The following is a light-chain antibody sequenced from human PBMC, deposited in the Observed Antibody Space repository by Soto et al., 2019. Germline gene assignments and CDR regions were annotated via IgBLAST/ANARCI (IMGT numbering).Light chain of an antibody. V-gene: IGKV2-28*01. CDR1: HRLLHSNGYNY. CDR2: LGS. Sequence: DIVMTQSPLSLPVTPGEPASISCKSSHRLLHSNGYNYLDWYLQKPGQSPQLLIYLGSNRASGVPDRFSGSGSGTDFTLKISRVEAEDVGVYYCMQALQTRLTFGGGTKVDI. J-gene: IGKJ4*01. CDR3: MQALQTRLT.